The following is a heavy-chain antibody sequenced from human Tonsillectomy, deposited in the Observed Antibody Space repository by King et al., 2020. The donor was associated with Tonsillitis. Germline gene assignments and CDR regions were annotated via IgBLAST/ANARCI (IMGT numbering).Heavy chain of an antibody. D-gene: IGHD4-17*01. V-gene: IGHV3-11*01. CDR2: IISRGSTI. CDR1: GFTFSDYY. Sequence: VQLVESGGGLVKPGGSLRLSCAASGFTFSDYYIRWIRQAPGEGLGWVSYIISRGSTIYYADSGKGRFTIPRDNAKNSLYLQMNSLRAEDTAVYYCAGGTTVTSFDSWGQGTLVTVSS. CDR3: AGGTTVTSFDS. J-gene: IGHJ4*02.